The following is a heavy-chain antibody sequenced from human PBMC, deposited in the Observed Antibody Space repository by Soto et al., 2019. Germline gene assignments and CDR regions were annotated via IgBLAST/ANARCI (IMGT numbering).Heavy chain of an antibody. D-gene: IGHD6-6*01. Sequence: PGGSLRLSCAASGFTFSSYGMHWVRQAPGKGLEWVAVISYDGSNKYYADSVKGRFTISRDNSKNTLYLQMNSLRAEDTAVYYCAKIAARTGALSRYYGMDVWGQGNTVTVSS. J-gene: IGHJ6*02. V-gene: IGHV3-30*18. CDR1: GFTFSSYG. CDR3: AKIAARTGALSRYYGMDV. CDR2: ISYDGSNK.